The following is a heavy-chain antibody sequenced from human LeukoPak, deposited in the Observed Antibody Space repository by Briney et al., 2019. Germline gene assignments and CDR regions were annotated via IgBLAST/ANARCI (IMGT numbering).Heavy chain of an antibody. CDR2: ISYDGSNK. Sequence: GSLRLSCAASGFTFSSYAMHWVRQAPGKGLEWVAVISYDGSNKYYADSVKGRFTISRDNSKNTLYLQMNSLRAEDTAVYYCARDLHDGPYYYYYYGMDVWGQGTTVTVSS. D-gene: IGHD1-1*01. J-gene: IGHJ6*02. CDR1: GFTFSSYA. CDR3: ARDLHDGPYYYYYYGMDV. V-gene: IGHV3-30*04.